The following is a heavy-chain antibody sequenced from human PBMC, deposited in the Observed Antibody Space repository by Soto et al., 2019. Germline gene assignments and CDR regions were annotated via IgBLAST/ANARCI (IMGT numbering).Heavy chain of an antibody. J-gene: IGHJ4*02. V-gene: IGHV3-23*01. CDR3: AKGGPQVFNN. CDR1: GFIFSNYG. D-gene: IGHD2-15*01. CDR2: ISSRSGNT. Sequence: HPGGSLRLSCAASGFIFSNYGTSWVRQAPGRGLEWVSSISSRSGNTYYADSVKGRFTISRDNSKNTLYLQMNSLRAEDTAVYYCAKGGPQVFNNWGQGTLVTVSS.